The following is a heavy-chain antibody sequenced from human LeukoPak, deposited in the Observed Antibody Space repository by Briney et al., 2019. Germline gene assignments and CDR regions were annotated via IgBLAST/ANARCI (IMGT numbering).Heavy chain of an antibody. V-gene: IGHV3-23*01. J-gene: IGHJ5*02. CDR3: ARADYGDYSSRWFDP. Sequence: GGSLRLSCAASGFTFSSYAMSWVRQAPGKGLEWVSAISGSGGSTYYADSVKGRFTISRDNSKNTLYLQMNSLRAEDTAVYYCARADYGDYSSRWFDPWGQGTLVTVSS. D-gene: IGHD4-17*01. CDR2: ISGSGGST. CDR1: GFTFSSYA.